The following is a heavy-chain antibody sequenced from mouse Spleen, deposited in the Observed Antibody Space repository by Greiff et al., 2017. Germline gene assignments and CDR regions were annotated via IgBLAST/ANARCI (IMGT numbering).Heavy chain of an antibody. Sequence: EVQLQESGPGLVKPSQSLSLTCSVTGYSITSGYYWNWIRQFPGNKLEWMGYISYDGSNNYNPSLKNRISITRDTSKNQFFLKLNSVTTEDTATYYCARWDYYGSGNYWGQGTTLTVSS. CDR3: ARWDYYGSGNY. J-gene: IGHJ2*01. V-gene: IGHV3-6*01. D-gene: IGHD1-1*01. CDR1: GYSITSGYY. CDR2: ISYDGSN.